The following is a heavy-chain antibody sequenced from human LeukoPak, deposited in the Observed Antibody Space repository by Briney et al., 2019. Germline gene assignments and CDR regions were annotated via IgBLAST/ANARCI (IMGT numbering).Heavy chain of an antibody. CDR2: IYYSGST. V-gene: IGHV4-39*01. Sequence: SETLSLTCTVPGGSISSSSYYWGWIRQPPGKGLEWIGSIYYSGSTYYNPSLKRRVTISVDPSKNQFSLKLSSVTAADTAVYYCARQITGIAAAGGKDYWGQGTLVTVSS. J-gene: IGHJ4*02. CDR3: ARQITGIAAAGGKDY. D-gene: IGHD6-13*01. CDR1: GGSISSSSYY.